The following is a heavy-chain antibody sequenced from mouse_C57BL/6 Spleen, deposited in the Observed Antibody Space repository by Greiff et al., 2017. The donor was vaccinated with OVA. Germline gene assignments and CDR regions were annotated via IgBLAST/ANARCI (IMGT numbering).Heavy chain of an antibody. CDR1: GYAFSSSW. V-gene: IGHV1-80*01. D-gene: IGHD2-12*01. CDR2: IYPGDGDT. CDR3: ARSESYDY. J-gene: IGHJ2*01. Sequence: QVQLQQSGAELVKPGASVKISCKASGYAFSSSWMNWVKQRPGKGLERIGQIYPGDGDTNYNGKLKGKATLTADKSSSTAYMQLSSLTSEDSAVYFCARSESYDYWGQGTTLTVTS.